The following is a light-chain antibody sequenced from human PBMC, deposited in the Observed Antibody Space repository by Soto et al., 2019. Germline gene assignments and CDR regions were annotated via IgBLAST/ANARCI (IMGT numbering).Light chain of an antibody. CDR2: DVS. V-gene: IGLV2-14*01. J-gene: IGLJ1*01. CDR3: SSYTTSSTLNV. CDR1: SSDVGGYNY. Sequence: QSALTQPASVSGSPAQSITISCTGTSSDVGGYNYVSWYQQHPGKAPKLMIYDVSYRPSGVSNRFSGSKSGNTASLTISGLQADDEAEYYCSSYTTSSTLNVFGAGTKLTVL.